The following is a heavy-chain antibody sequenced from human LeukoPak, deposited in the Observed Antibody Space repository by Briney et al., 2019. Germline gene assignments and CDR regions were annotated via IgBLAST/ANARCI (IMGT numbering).Heavy chain of an antibody. CDR3: ARAPLYYYDSSGYSVYWYFDL. V-gene: IGHV4-38-2*02. Sequence: SSETLSLTCTVSGYSISSDYYWGWIRQPPGKGLEWIGSIDHSGSTYYNPSLKSRVTISVDTSKNQFSLKLSSVTAADTAVYYCARAPLYYYDSSGYSVYWYFDLWGRGTLVTVSS. CDR1: GYSISSDYY. J-gene: IGHJ2*01. D-gene: IGHD3-22*01. CDR2: IDHSGST.